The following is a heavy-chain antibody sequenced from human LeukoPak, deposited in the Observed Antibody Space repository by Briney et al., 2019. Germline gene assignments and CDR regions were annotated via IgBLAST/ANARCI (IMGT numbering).Heavy chain of an antibody. V-gene: IGHV3-23*01. J-gene: IGHJ3*02. CDR2: ISGSGGST. CDR1: GFTFSSYA. CDR3: AKGGSYSAFDI. D-gene: IGHD1-26*01. Sequence: GGSLRLSCAASGFTFSSYAMSWVRQAPGRGLERASAISGSGGSTYYADSVKGRFTISRDNSKNTLYLQMNSLRAEDTAVYYCAKGGSYSAFDIWGQGTMVTVYS.